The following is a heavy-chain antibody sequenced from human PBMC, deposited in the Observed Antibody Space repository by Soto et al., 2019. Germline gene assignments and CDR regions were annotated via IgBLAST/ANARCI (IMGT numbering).Heavy chain of an antibody. V-gene: IGHV3-72*01. CDR1: GFTFSDHY. J-gene: IGHJ4*02. CDR3: AMNSGSYW. CDR2: TRNKANSYTT. Sequence: GGSLRLSCAASGFTFSDHYMDWVRQAPGKGLEWVGRTRNKANSYTTEYAASVKGRFTISRDDSKNSLYLQMNSLKTEDTAVYYCAMNSGSYWWGQGTLVTVSS. D-gene: IGHD1-26*01.